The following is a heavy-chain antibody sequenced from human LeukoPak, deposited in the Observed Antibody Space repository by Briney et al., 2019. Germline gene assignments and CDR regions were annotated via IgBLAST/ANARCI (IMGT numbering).Heavy chain of an antibody. V-gene: IGHV3-23*01. Sequence: GGSLRLSCAASGFTFSSFAMTWVRQSPGKGLEWVSAISGSGVNTNYADSVKGRFTISRDNSKNTLYLQMNSLRAEDTAVYYCAHQLLWFGELLSSGSGAFDIWGQGTMVTVSS. J-gene: IGHJ3*02. D-gene: IGHD3-10*01. CDR1: GFTFSSFA. CDR2: ISGSGVNT. CDR3: AHQLLWFGELLSSGSGAFDI.